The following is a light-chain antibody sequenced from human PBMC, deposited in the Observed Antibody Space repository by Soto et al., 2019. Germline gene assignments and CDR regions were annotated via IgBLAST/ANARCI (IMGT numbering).Light chain of an antibody. CDR3: SSDTSSSTVV. V-gene: IGLV2-14*01. CDR1: SSDVGGYNY. CDR2: EVS. J-gene: IGLJ2*01. Sequence: QSVLTQPASVSGSPGQSITISCTGTSSDVGGYNYVSWYQQHPGKAPKLMIYEVSNRPSGVSNRFSGSKSGNTASLTISGLQAEDEGDYYCSSDTSSSTVVFGGGTKLTVL.